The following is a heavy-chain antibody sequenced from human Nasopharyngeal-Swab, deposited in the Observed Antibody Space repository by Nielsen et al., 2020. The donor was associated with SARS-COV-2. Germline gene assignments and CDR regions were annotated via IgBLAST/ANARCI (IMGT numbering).Heavy chain of an antibody. CDR3: TRCGGSCYTGKDY. CDR1: GFTFSDSA. V-gene: IGHV3-73*01. Sequence: GESLKISCAASGFTFSDSAIHWVRQASGKGLEWVGRVRSKGNSYATAYAASVKGRFTISRDDSKNTAYLQMNSLITEDTAVYYCTRCGGSCYTGKDYWGQGTLVTVSS. J-gene: IGHJ4*02. CDR2: VRSKGNSYAT. D-gene: IGHD2-15*01.